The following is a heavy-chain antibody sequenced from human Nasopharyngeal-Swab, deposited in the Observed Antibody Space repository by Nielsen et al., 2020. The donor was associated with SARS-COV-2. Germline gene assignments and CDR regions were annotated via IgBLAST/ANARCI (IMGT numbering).Heavy chain of an antibody. V-gene: IGHV3-53*01. J-gene: IGHJ6*02. CDR1: GFTVSSNY. CDR3: ARAGEYHYESSGYPGGGMDV. CDR2: IHVGGSI. D-gene: IGHD3-22*01. Sequence: GESLKISCAASGFTVSSNYMSWVRQAQGRGLEWVSVIHVGGSITHADSVKGRFTISRDDSKNTLYLQMNSLRAEDTAVYYCARAGEYHYESSGYPGGGMDVWGRGTTVTVSS.